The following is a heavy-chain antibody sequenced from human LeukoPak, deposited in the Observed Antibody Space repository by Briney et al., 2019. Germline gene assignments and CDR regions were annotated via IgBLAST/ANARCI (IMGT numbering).Heavy chain of an antibody. J-gene: IGHJ4*02. Sequence: SETLSPTCTVSGGSTTSSSSHYWACIRQPPGKGLEWIGTMSNSGSTNYNPSLKSRVTISGDTSKTQCSLKLSSMTAADTAVFYCARRSQTAAGRGIDYWGQGTLVTVSS. V-gene: IGHV4-39*01. CDR1: GGSTTSSSSHY. D-gene: IGHD6-13*01. CDR2: MSNSGST. CDR3: ARRSQTAAGRGIDY.